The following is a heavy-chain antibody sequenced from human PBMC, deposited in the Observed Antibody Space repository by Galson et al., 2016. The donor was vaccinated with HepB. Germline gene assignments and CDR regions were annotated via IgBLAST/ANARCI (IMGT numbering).Heavy chain of an antibody. CDR2: ISYHGSDK. J-gene: IGHJ6*02. Sequence: SLRLSCAASGFAFSGSAMHWVRQAPGKGLEWVAAISYHGSDKYYADSVKGRVTISRDNSNNTLYLQMTSQSPEDTAVYYGAREKSFYYYGRDVWGQGTTVTVSS. D-gene: IGHD3-16*02. CDR3: AREKSFYYYGRDV. V-gene: IGHV3-30-3*01. CDR1: GFAFSGSA.